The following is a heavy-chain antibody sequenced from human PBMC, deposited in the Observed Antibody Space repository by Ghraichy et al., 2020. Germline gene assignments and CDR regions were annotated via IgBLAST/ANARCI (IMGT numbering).Heavy chain of an antibody. CDR3: ARMGPRSLGYSSGWYDY. CDR1: GFSLSTSGMR. V-gene: IGHV2-70*04. Sequence: SGPTLVKPTQTLTLTCTFSGFSLSTSGMRVSWIRQPPGKALEWLARIDWDDDKFYSTSLKTRLTISKDTSKNQVVLTMTNMDPVDTATYYCARMGPRSLGYSSGWYDYWGQGTLVTVSS. D-gene: IGHD6-19*01. J-gene: IGHJ4*02. CDR2: IDWDDDK.